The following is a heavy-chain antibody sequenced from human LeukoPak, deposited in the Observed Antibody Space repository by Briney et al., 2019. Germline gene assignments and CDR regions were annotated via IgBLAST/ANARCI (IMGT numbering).Heavy chain of an antibody. J-gene: IGHJ6*03. CDR1: GGSISSYY. D-gene: IGHD3-3*01. CDR2: FSYTGST. Sequence: PSETLSLTCTVSGGSISSYYWSWIRQPPGKGLEWIGYFSYTGSTNYNPSLRSRVTISVDTSKNQFSLKLSSVTAADTAVYYCARVTSSYFYYMDVWGKGTTVTISS. V-gene: IGHV4-59*01. CDR3: ARVTSSYFYYMDV.